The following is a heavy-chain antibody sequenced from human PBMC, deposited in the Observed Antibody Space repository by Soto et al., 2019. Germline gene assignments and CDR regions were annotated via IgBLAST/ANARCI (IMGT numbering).Heavy chain of an antibody. CDR1: GFTFSSYA. Sequence: GGSLRLSCAASGFTFSSYAMSWVRHAPGKGLEWVSAISGSGGSTYYADSVKGRFTISRDNSKNTLYLQMNSLRAEDTAVYYCAKTISPVSQRYRMDVWGQGTTVTVSS. J-gene: IGHJ6*02. D-gene: IGHD6-25*01. CDR2: ISGSGGST. CDR3: AKTISPVSQRYRMDV. V-gene: IGHV3-23*01.